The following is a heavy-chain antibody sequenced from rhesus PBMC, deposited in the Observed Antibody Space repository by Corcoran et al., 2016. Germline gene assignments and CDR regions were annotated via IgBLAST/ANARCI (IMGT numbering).Heavy chain of an antibody. D-gene: IGHD6-13*01. J-gene: IGHJ4*01. CDR2: IYGSGGST. CDR3: ARDGYSSWRYYFDY. CDR1: GGSISDSYY. V-gene: IGHV4-147*01. Sequence: QVQLQESGPGLVKPSETLSLTCTVSGGSISDSYYWTWIRQTPGEGLEWMGRIYGSGGSTSYNPSLKSRVTISKDTSKNQFSLKLSSVTAADTAVYYCARDGYSSWRYYFDYWGQGVLVTVSS.